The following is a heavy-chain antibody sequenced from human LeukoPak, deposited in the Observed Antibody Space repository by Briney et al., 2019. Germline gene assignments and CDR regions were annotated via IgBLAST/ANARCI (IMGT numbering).Heavy chain of an antibody. D-gene: IGHD3-16*01. CDR2: IYYSGST. V-gene: IGHV4-39*01. CDR1: GGSISSSSYF. Sequence: SETLSLTCTVSGGSISSSSYFWAWIRQPPGKGLEWIGSIYYSGSTYYNPSLNSRVTISVDTSKNQFSLNLSSVTAADTAVYYCARLITAFQAFDSWGQGTLVSVSS. J-gene: IGHJ4*02. CDR3: ARLITAFQAFDS.